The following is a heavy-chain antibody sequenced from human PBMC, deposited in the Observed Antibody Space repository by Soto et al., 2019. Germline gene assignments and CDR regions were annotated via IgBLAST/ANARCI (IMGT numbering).Heavy chain of an antibody. V-gene: IGHV3-23*01. J-gene: IGHJ3*02. CDR1: GFTFSSYA. CDR2: ISSSGGGT. CDR3: AKAAGTHNVFDI. Sequence: EVQVLESGGGLIQPGGSLRLSCAASGFTFSSYAMNWVRQTPGKGLEWVSDISSSGGGTNYAHSVKGRFTISRDNSKNTLYLQMNSLRAEDTAVYYCAKAAGTHNVFDIWGQGTMVTVSS.